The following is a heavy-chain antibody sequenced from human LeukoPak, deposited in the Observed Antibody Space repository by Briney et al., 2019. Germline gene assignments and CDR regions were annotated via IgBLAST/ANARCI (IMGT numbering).Heavy chain of an antibody. CDR1: GYTFTSYY. V-gene: IGHV1-46*01. D-gene: IGHD3-22*01. Sequence: ASVKVSCKASGYTFTSYYMHWVRQAPGQGLEWMGIINPSGGSTSYAQKFQGRVTMTRDTSTSTVYMELSGLRSEDTAVYYCARAMIVGRPTFYFDYWGQGTLVTVSS. CDR2: INPSGGST. J-gene: IGHJ4*02. CDR3: ARAMIVGRPTFYFDY.